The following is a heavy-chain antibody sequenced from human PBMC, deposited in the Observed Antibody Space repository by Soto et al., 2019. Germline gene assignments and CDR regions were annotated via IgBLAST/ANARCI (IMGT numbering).Heavy chain of an antibody. V-gene: IGHV3-23*01. Sequence: EVQLLESGGGLVQPGGSLRLSCAASGFTFSSYAMSWVRQAPGKGLEWVSAISGSGGSTYYADSVKGRFTISRDNSKNPLYLQRNSLRAEDTAVYYCAKYPGSGYPRYYFDYWGQGTLVTVSS. CDR1: GFTFSSYA. J-gene: IGHJ4*02. CDR2: ISGSGGST. D-gene: IGHD3-3*01. CDR3: AKYPGSGYPRYYFDY.